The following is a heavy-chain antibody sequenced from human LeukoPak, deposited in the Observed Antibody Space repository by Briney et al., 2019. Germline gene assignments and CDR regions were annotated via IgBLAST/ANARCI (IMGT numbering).Heavy chain of an antibody. CDR1: GGSISSSSYY. Sequence: PSETLSPTCTVSGGSISSSSYYWGWIRQPPGKGLEWIGSIYYSGSTYYNPSLKSRVTISVDTSKNQFSLKLSSVTAADTAVYYCARVAAYSSSSVSYYYYYMDVWGKGTTVTVSS. CDR2: IYYSGST. CDR3: ARVAAYSSSSVSYYYYYMDV. V-gene: IGHV4-39*07. D-gene: IGHD6-6*01. J-gene: IGHJ6*03.